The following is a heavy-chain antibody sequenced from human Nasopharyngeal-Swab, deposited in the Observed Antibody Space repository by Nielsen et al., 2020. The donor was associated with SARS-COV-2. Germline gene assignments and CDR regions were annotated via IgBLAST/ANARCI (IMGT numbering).Heavy chain of an antibody. J-gene: IGHJ1*01. V-gene: IGHV3-15*01. Sequence: GESLKISCAASGFTFSNAWMSWVRQAPGKGLEWVGRIKSKTDGGTTDYAAPVKGRFTISKDDSKNTLYLQMNSLKTEDTAVYYCTTALNPLYYYDSSGYYSPGAEYFQHWSQGTLVTVSS. CDR3: TTALNPLYYYDSSGYYSPGAEYFQH. CDR2: IKSKTDGGTT. D-gene: IGHD3-22*01. CDR1: GFTFSNAW.